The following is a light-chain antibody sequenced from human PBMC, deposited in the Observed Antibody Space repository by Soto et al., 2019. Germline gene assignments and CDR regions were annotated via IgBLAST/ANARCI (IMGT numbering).Light chain of an antibody. CDR1: SSDVGGYNY. V-gene: IGLV2-14*01. CDR2: DVN. Sequence: QSALTQPASVSGSPGQSITISCTGTSSDVGGYNYVSWYQQHPGKAPKLMIYDVNNRPSGVSNRFSGSKSGNTASLTICGLQAEDEADYYCSSYTGSSTYVVFGGGTKLTVL. J-gene: IGLJ2*01. CDR3: SSYTGSSTYVV.